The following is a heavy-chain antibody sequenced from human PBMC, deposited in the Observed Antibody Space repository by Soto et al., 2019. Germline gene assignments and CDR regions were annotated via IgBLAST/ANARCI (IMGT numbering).Heavy chain of an antibody. CDR3: ARDFATHCSGSTCYPYAY. Sequence: PGGSLRLSCAASGFTFSSYSMNWGRQAPGKGLEWVANIKHDGSETYYADSVKGRFTITRDNAKNPLFLQMNTLRTEDTAVYYCARDFATHCSGSTCYPYAYWGQGALVTVSS. CDR1: GFTFSSYS. J-gene: IGHJ4*02. V-gene: IGHV3-7*03. D-gene: IGHD2-15*01. CDR2: IKHDGSET.